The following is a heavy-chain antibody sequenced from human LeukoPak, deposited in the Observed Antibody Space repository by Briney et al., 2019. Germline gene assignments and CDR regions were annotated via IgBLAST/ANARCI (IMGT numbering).Heavy chain of an antibody. CDR1: GFTFSSYW. CDR2: IKQDGSEK. V-gene: IGHV3-7*01. D-gene: IGHD4-23*01. J-gene: IGHJ4*02. CDR3: ARVSVVKGHALDY. Sequence: GGSLRLSCAASGFTFSSYWMSWVRQAPGKGLEWVANIKQDGSEKYYVDSVKGRFTISRDNAKNSLYLQMNSLRAEDTAVYYCARVSVVKGHALDYWGQGTLVTVSS.